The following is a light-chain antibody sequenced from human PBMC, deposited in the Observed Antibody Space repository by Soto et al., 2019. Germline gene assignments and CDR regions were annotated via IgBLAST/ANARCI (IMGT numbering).Light chain of an antibody. J-gene: IGKJ1*01. CDR3: QQYNSYSRA. CDR2: KAS. V-gene: IGKV1-5*03. Sequence: DIQMTQSPSTLSASVGDRITITCRASQSISSWLAWYQQKPGKAPKLLIYKASTLKSGVPSRFSVSGSGTEFTLTINSLQSDDFATYYCQQYNSYSRAFGQGTKVE. CDR1: QSISSW.